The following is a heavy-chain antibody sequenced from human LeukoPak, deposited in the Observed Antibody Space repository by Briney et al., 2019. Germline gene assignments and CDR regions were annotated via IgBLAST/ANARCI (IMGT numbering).Heavy chain of an antibody. CDR3: ARDGSSEVVVVAATRGGFDY. Sequence: GGSLRLSCAASGFTFSSYAMSWVRQAPGKGLEWVSGINWNGGSTGYADSVKGRFTISRDNAKNSLYLQMNSLRAEDTALYYCARDGSSEVVVVAATRGGFDYWGQGTLVTVSS. CDR2: INWNGGST. J-gene: IGHJ4*02. V-gene: IGHV3-20*04. CDR1: GFTFSSYA. D-gene: IGHD2-15*01.